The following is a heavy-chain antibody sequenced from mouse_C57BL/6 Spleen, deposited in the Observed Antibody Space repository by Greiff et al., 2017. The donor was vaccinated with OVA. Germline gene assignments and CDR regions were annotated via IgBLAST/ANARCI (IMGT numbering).Heavy chain of an antibody. Sequence: VQLQQPGTELVKPGASVKLSCKASGYTFTSYWMHWVKQRPGQGLEWIGNINPSNGGTNYNEKFKSKATLTVDKSSSTAYMQLSILTSEYSAVYYSTRASYYGCWYFDVWGQGTLVTVSS. CDR2: INPSNGGT. J-gene: IGHJ3*01. V-gene: IGHV1-53*01. D-gene: IGHD1-1*01. CDR3: TRASYYGCWYFDV. CDR1: GYTFTSYW.